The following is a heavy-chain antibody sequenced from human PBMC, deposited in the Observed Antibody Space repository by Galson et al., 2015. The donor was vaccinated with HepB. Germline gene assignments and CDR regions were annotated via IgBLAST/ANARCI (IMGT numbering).Heavy chain of an antibody. CDR2: ISYDGSNK. Sequence: SLRLSCAASGFTFSSYGMHWVRQAPGKGLEWVAVISYDGSNKYYADSVKGRFTISRDNSKNTLYLQMNSLRAEDTAVYYCAKDHCSSTSCYGRYYYYYMDVWGKGTTVTVSS. CDR3: AKDHCSSTSCYGRYYYYYMDV. J-gene: IGHJ6*03. CDR1: GFTFSSYG. D-gene: IGHD2-2*01. V-gene: IGHV3-30*18.